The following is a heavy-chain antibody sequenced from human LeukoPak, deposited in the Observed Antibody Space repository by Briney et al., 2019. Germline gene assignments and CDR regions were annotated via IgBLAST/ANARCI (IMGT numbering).Heavy chain of an antibody. V-gene: IGHV4-59*01. CDR1: GGSISSYY. J-gene: IGHJ2*01. Sequence: SETLSLTCTVSGGSISSYYWSWIRQPPGKGLEWIGYIYYSGSTNYNPPLKSRVTISVDTSKNQFSLKLSSVTAADTAVYYCASDPGRRYFDLWGRGTLVTVSS. CDR3: ASDPGRRYFDL. CDR2: IYYSGST.